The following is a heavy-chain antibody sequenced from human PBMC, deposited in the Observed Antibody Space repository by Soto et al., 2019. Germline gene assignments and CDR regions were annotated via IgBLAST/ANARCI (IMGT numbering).Heavy chain of an antibody. Sequence: QVQLVQSGAEVKKPGSSVKVSCKASGGTFSSYAISWVRQAPGQGLEWMGGIIPIFGTANYAQKFQGRVTITADESSSTANMELSSLSSEITAVYYCAIASTAASSYYAGMDIWGQGTTVTVSS. D-gene: IGHD6-13*01. V-gene: IGHV1-69*01. CDR3: AIASTAASSYYAGMDI. J-gene: IGHJ6*01. CDR1: GGTFSSYA. CDR2: IIPIFGTA.